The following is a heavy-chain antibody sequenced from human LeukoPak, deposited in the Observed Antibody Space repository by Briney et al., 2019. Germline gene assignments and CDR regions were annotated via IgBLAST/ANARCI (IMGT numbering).Heavy chain of an antibody. CDR2: IYTSGST. J-gene: IGHJ4*02. Sequence: SQTLSLTCTVSGGSISSGSYYWSWIRQPAGKGLEWIGRIYTSGSTNYNPSLKSRVTISVDTSKNQSSLKLSSVTAADTAVYYCARDQSYYDSSGYYYYFDYWGQGTLVTVSS. CDR1: GGSISSGSYY. D-gene: IGHD3-22*01. CDR3: ARDQSYYDSSGYYYYFDY. V-gene: IGHV4-61*02.